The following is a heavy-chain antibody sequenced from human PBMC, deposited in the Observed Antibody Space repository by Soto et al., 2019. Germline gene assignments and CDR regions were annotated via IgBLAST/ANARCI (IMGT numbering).Heavy chain of an antibody. CDR1: GGSVSSGGYS. J-gene: IGHJ5*02. CDR2: ISDSGST. Sequence: QVQLQESGSGLGRPSQTLSLTCAVSGGSVSSGGYSWSWIRHTPGKGLEWIGYISDSGSTNYNKSLKSRVTISLDRAKNHVSLRVKSVTAADTAIYYCARELRARFDPWGQGTLVTVSS. V-gene: IGHV4-30-2*01. D-gene: IGHD3-3*01. CDR3: ARELRARFDP.